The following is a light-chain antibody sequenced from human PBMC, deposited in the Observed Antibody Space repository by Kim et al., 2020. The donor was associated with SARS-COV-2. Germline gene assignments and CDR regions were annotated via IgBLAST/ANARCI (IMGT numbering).Light chain of an antibody. J-gene: IGKJ1*01. CDR1: QDVLSSSNNRDY. CDR2: SAS. V-gene: IGKV4-1*01. CDR3: QQYYTTPLT. Sequence: ATINCESSQDVLSSSNNRDYLSWYQQKPGQPPKLLIYSASTRASGVPARFSGSGSGTDFTLTISSLQAEDVAVYYCQQYYTTPLTFGQGTKVEIK.